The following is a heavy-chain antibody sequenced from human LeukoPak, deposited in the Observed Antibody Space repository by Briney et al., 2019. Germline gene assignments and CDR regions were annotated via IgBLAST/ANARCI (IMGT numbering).Heavy chain of an antibody. Sequence: GGSLRLSCAASGFIFTNYFMSWVRQAPGKGLEWVASIKHDGSEKYYVDSVRGRFTISRDNTMNSLYLQMSGLRAEDTAVYYCATDRGWRTSGYYLYYFEYWGQGTLVTYSS. J-gene: IGHJ4*02. CDR1: GFIFTNYF. D-gene: IGHD3-3*01. CDR3: ATDRGWRTSGYYLYYFEY. CDR2: IKHDGSEK. V-gene: IGHV3-7*01.